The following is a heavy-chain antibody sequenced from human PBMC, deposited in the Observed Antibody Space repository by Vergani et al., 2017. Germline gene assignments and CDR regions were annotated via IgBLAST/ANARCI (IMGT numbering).Heavy chain of an antibody. V-gene: IGHV3-48*02. CDR2: ISSSSSTI. Sequence: EVQLVESGGGLVQPGGSLRLSCAASGFTFSSYSMNWVRQAPGKGLEWVSYISSSSSTIYYAASVKGRFTISRDNAKNSLYLQMNSLRDEDTAVYYCARDVRDYVWGSYRYRDDYWGQGTLVTVSS. J-gene: IGHJ4*02. D-gene: IGHD3-16*02. CDR1: GFTFSSYS. CDR3: ARDVRDYVWGSYRYRDDY.